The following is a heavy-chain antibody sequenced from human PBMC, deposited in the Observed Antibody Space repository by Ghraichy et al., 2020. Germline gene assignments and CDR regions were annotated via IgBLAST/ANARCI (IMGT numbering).Heavy chain of an antibody. J-gene: IGHJ3*02. Sequence: GGSLRLSCAASGFTFDGYTMHWVRQAPGKGLEWVSLISWDGRSTYYVDSVKGRFTISRDNSKNSLYLQMNNLRTEDTALYYCAKARSSTWYDAFDIWGPGTMATISS. CDR2: ISWDGRST. CDR3: AKARSSTWYDAFDI. V-gene: IGHV3-43*01. CDR1: GFTFDGYT. D-gene: IGHD6-13*01.